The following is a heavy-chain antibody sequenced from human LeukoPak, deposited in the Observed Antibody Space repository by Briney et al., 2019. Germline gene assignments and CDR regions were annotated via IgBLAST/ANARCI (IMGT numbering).Heavy chain of an antibody. V-gene: IGHV3-23*01. Sequence: GGSLRLSCAASGFTFSSYAMSWVRQAPGKGLEWVSAISGSGGGTYYADSVKGRFTISRDNSKNTLYLQMNSLRAEDTAVYYCARVGSNDFWSGYYRNYYYYGMDVWGQGTTVTVSS. J-gene: IGHJ6*02. D-gene: IGHD3-3*01. CDR1: GFTFSSYA. CDR2: ISGSGGGT. CDR3: ARVGSNDFWSGYYRNYYYYGMDV.